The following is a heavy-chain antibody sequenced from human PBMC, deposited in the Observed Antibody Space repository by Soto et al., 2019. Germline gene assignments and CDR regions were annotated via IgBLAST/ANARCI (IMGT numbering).Heavy chain of an antibody. Sequence: GGSLRLSCVASGFDFRSYEMNWVRQAPGKGLEWVSNVRANDESIYYADSVKGRVSVSRDNAENSLFLEMNSLRVDDTAVYYCARETLRDAIDIWGQGTMVTVSS. J-gene: IGHJ3*02. CDR2: VRANDESI. CDR1: GFDFRSYE. V-gene: IGHV3-48*03. CDR3: ARETLRDAIDI.